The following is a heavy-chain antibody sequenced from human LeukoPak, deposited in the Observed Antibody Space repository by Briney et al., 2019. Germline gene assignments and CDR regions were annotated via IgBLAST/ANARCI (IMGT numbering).Heavy chain of an antibody. CDR2: ISSSSSTI. D-gene: IGHD2-2*01. CDR3: AKDHVEIYYCSSSSCYAPFDY. CDR1: GFTFSSYS. Sequence: GGSLRLSCAASGFTFSSYSMNWVRQAPGKGLEWVSYISSSSSTIYYADSAKGRFTISRDNSKNTLYLQMNSLRAEDTAVYYCAKDHVEIYYCSSSSCYAPFDYWGQGTLVTVSS. J-gene: IGHJ4*02. V-gene: IGHV3-48*01.